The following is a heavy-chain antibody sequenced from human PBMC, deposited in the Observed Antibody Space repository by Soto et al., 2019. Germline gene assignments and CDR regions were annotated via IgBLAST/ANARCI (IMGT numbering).Heavy chain of an antibody. CDR1: GGSISLDDYY. Sequence: KTSETLSLTCTVSGGSISLDDYYWTWIRQPPGKGLEWIGYIYYSGKTKYNPSLESRITISIDTSKNHFSLKLSSVSAADTAVYYCAGDRSNSPDYFDYWGQGTLVTVSS. D-gene: IGHD4-4*01. CDR3: AGDRSNSPDYFDY. V-gene: IGHV4-30-4*01. CDR2: IYYSGKT. J-gene: IGHJ4*02.